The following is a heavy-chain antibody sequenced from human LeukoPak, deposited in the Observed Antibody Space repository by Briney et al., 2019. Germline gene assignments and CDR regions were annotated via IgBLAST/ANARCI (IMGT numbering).Heavy chain of an antibody. CDR3: ARRGFSDSRGFYPDFDY. CDR1: GLTFSSHW. V-gene: IGHV3-72*01. Sequence: GRSLRLSCAASGLTFSSHWMHWVRQAPGKGLEWVGRSRNKANSYSTEYAAPVKGRFTISRDESKNSMYLQMNSLKTEDTAVYFCARRGFSDSRGFYPDFDYWGRGTLVTVSS. CDR2: SRNKANSYST. J-gene: IGHJ4*02. D-gene: IGHD3-22*01.